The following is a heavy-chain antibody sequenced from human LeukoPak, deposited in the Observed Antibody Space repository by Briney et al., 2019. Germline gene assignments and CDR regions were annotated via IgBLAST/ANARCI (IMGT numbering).Heavy chain of an antibody. D-gene: IGHD3-10*01. CDR2: ISYDGSNK. Sequence: PGRSLRLSCAASGFTFSSYGMHWVRQAPGKGLEWVAVISYDGSNKYYADSVKGRFTISRDNSKNTLYLQMNSLRAEDTAVYYRAKGQEYYGSGSLVFDYWGQGTLVTVSS. CDR1: GFTFSSYG. CDR3: AKGQEYYGSGSLVFDY. J-gene: IGHJ4*02. V-gene: IGHV3-30*18.